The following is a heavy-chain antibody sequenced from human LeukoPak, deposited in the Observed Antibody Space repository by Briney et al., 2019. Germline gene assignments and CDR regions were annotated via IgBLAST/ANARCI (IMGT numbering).Heavy chain of an antibody. Sequence: SETLSLTCNVSGGSISTTTNSWGWAWIRQRPTKGLEWIGEINHSRSTNYNPSLKSRVTISVDTSKNQFSLKLSSVTAADTAVYYCAVTMVRGVICYFDYWGQGTLVTVSS. D-gene: IGHD3-10*01. V-gene: IGHV4-39*07. CDR2: INHSRST. CDR3: AVTMVRGVICYFDY. CDR1: GGSISTTTNS. J-gene: IGHJ4*02.